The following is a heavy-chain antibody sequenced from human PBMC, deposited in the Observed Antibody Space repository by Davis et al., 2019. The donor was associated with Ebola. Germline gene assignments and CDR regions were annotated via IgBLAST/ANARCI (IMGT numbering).Heavy chain of an antibody. CDR3: ARLIGGVGAYDY. D-gene: IGHD1-26*01. CDR1: GGSISRYY. J-gene: IGHJ4*02. V-gene: IGHV4-59*08. CDR2: IYYSGST. Sequence: PSETLSLTCTVSGGSISRYYWSWIRQPPGKGLEWIGYIYYSGSTNYNPSLKSRVTISVDTSKNQFSLKLSSVTAADTAVYYCARLIGGVGAYDYWGQGTLVTVSS.